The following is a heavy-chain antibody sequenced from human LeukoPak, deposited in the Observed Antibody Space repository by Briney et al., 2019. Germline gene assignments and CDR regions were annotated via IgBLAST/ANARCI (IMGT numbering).Heavy chain of an antibody. CDR3: ARISWNSGDFD. CDR1: GYTFTSYT. D-gene: IGHD4-17*01. Sequence: ASVKVSCKASGYTFTSYTIHWVRQAPGQRPEWMGWISAGNGNTIYSQKFQGRVTITRDTSASTAYMELSSLRSEDTAVYYCARISWNSGDFDWGQGTLVTVSS. CDR2: ISAGNGNT. J-gene: IGHJ4*02. V-gene: IGHV1-3*01.